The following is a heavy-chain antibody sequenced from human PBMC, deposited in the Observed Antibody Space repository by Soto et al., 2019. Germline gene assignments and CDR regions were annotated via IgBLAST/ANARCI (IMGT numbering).Heavy chain of an antibody. CDR2: IIPILGIA. V-gene: IGHV1-69*02. Sequence: GASVKVSCKSSGGTFSSYTISCVRQAPGQGLEWMGRIIPILGIANYAQKFQGRVTITADKSTSTAYMELSSLRSEDTAVYYCARGPRTVENWYFDLWGRGTLVTVSS. CDR3: ARGPRTVENWYFDL. D-gene: IGHD4-17*01. J-gene: IGHJ2*01. CDR1: GGTFSSYT.